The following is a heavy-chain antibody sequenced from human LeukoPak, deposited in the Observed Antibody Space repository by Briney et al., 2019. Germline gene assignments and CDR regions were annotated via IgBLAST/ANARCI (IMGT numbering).Heavy chain of an antibody. CDR3: ARSIVVVVAATAWFDP. V-gene: IGHV4-34*01. CDR1: GGSFSGYY. CDR2: INHSGST. D-gene: IGHD2-15*01. J-gene: IGHJ5*02. Sequence: SETLSLTCAVYGGSFSGYYWSWIRQPPGKGLEWIGEINHSGSTNYNPSLKSRVTISVDTSKNQFSLKLSSVTAADTAVHYCARSIVVVVAATAWFDPWGQGTLVTVSS.